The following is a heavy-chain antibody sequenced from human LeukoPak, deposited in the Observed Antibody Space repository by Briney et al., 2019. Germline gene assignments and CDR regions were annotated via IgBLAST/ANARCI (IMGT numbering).Heavy chain of an antibody. J-gene: IGHJ4*02. CDR2: ISYDGSNK. V-gene: IGHV3-30*18. CDR1: GFTFSSYG. CDR3: AKSGQDRVFDY. Sequence: PGGSLRLSCAASGFTFSSYGMHWGRQAPGKGLEWVAVISYDGSNKYYADSVKGRFTISRDNSKNTLYLQMNSLRAEDTAVYYCAKSGQDRVFDYWGQGTLVTVSS.